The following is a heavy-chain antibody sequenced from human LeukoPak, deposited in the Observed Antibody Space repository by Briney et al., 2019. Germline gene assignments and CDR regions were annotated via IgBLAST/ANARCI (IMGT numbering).Heavy chain of an antibody. CDR3: ARAVGYSYGYYMDV. J-gene: IGHJ6*03. D-gene: IGHD5-18*01. V-gene: IGHV3-9*01. Sequence: GGSLRLSCAASGFTFDDYAMHWVRQAPGKGLEWVSGISWNSGSIGYADSVKGRFTISRDNAKNPLYLQMNSLRAEDTAVYYCARAVGYSYGYYMDVWGKGTTVTISS. CDR2: ISWNSGSI. CDR1: GFTFDDYA.